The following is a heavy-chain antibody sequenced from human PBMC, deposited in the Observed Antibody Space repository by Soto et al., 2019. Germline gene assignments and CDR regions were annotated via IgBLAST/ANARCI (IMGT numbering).Heavy chain of an antibody. D-gene: IGHD5-12*01. Sequence: GGSLRLSCAASGFSFSNYAMSWVRQAPGKGLEWVSAVSGSGGSTYYADSVKGRFTISRDNSKNTLYLQMNSLRAEDTAVYYCAKAMFSSGYDLYYFDYWGQGTLVTVSS. CDR1: GFSFSNYA. CDR2: VSGSGGST. J-gene: IGHJ4*02. CDR3: AKAMFSSGYDLYYFDY. V-gene: IGHV3-23*01.